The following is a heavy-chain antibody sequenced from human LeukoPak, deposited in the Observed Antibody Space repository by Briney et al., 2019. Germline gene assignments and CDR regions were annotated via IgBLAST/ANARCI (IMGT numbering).Heavy chain of an antibody. D-gene: IGHD3-9*01. Sequence: PSETLSLTCAVYVGSFSGYYWSWIRQPPGKGLEWIGEINHSGSTNYNPSLQSRVTISVETSKNQFSLKLSSATAADTAVYHCARGSSLRYFDWLLQAPDYWGQGTLVTVSS. CDR3: ARGSSLRYFDWLLQAPDY. V-gene: IGHV4-34*01. J-gene: IGHJ4*02. CDR2: INHSGST. CDR1: VGSFSGYY.